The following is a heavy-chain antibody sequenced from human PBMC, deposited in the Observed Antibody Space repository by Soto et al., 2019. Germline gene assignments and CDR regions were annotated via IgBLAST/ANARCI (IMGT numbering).Heavy chain of an antibody. CDR2: IKSKTDGGTT. D-gene: IGHD6-13*01. V-gene: IGHV3-15*01. Sequence: EVQLVESGGGLVKPGGSLRLSCAASGFTFSNAWMSWVRQAPGKGLEWVGRIKSKTDGGTTDYAAPVKGRFTNSRDDSKNTLYLQMNSLKTEDTAVYYCTTDIGGYRSGWSRGVPDYFDYWGQGTLVTVSS. J-gene: IGHJ4*02. CDR3: TTDIGGYRSGWSRGVPDYFDY. CDR1: GFTFSNAW.